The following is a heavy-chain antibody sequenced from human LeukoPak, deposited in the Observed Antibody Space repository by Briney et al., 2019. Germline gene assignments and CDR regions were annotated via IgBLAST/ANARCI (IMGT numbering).Heavy chain of an antibody. CDR3: ARGPRITIFGVVIHWYFDL. CDR1: GGSFSGYY. V-gene: IGHV4-34*01. CDR2: INHSGST. Sequence: SETLSLTCAVYGGSFSGYYWSWIRQPPGKGLEWIGEINHSGSTNYNPSLKSRVTISVDTSKNQSSLKLSSVTAADTAVYYCARGPRITIFGVVIHWYFDLWGRGTLVTVSS. D-gene: IGHD3-3*01. J-gene: IGHJ2*01.